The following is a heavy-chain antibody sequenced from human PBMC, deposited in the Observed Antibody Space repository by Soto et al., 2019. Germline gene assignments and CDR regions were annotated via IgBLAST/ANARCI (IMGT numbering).Heavy chain of an antibody. J-gene: IGHJ4*02. Sequence: AVKVSAKDSGGTISINAISWGRQSMGQGLEWMGGIIPIFGTANYAHKFQGRVTITADKSKTTLYFQLSSLRIEDTAVYYCTRDGRGLGRLYLFEYWGQGVLVTVSS. V-gene: IGHV1-69*06. CDR1: GGTISINA. D-gene: IGHD2-21*02. CDR2: IIPIFGTA. CDR3: TRDGRGLGRLYLFEY.